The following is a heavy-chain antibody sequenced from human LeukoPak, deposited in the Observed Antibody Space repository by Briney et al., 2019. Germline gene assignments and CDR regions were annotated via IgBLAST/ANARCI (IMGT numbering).Heavy chain of an antibody. J-gene: IGHJ4*02. CDR2: IYYSGST. CDR1: GGSISSGDYY. Sequence: SETLSLTCTVSGGSISSGDYYWSWIRQPPGKGLEWIGYIYYSGSTYYNPSLKSRVTISVDTSKNQFSLKLSSVTAADTAVYYCARGMNGGSGSYLTFDYWGQGTLVTVSS. CDR3: ARGMNGGSGSYLTFDY. V-gene: IGHV4-30-4*08. D-gene: IGHD3-10*01.